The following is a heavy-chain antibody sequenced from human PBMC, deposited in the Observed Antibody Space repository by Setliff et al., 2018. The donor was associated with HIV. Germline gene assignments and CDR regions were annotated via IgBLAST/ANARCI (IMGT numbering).Heavy chain of an antibody. D-gene: IGHD1-1*01. CDR1: GDNVSSNSAA. Sequence: SQTLSLTCAICGDNVSSNSAAWDWIRQSPSRGLEWLGRTYYRSKWYNDDEVSRKSRITINPDTSKNQFSLQLNSVPPEDTAVYYCARGGDWDDNYYLDVWGKGTTVTVSS. CDR3: ARGGDWDDNYYLDV. CDR2: TYYRSKWYN. V-gene: IGHV6-1*01. J-gene: IGHJ6*03.